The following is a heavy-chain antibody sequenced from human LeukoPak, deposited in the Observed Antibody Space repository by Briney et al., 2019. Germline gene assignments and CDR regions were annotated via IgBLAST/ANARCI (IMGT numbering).Heavy chain of an antibody. CDR1: GGSISSSSYY. Sequence: SETLSLTCTVSGGSISSSSYYWGWIRQPPGKGLEWIGSIYYSGSTYYNPSLKSRVTISVDTSKNQFSLKLSSVTAADTAVYYCARWASYYYDSSGYDDAFDIWGQGTMVTVSS. CDR3: ARWASYYYDSSGYDDAFDI. CDR2: IYYSGST. V-gene: IGHV4-39*01. D-gene: IGHD3-22*01. J-gene: IGHJ3*02.